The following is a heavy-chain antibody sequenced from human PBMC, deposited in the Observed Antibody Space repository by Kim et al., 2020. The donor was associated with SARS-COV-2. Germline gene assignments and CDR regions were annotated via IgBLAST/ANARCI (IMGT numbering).Heavy chain of an antibody. J-gene: IGHJ6*02. CDR3: ARGNYHGMDV. CDR2: ST. V-gene: IGHV3-74*01. Sequence: STIYADSVKDRITISRDNAKNTLYLQMNSLRAEDTAVYYCARGNYHGMDVWGQGTTVTVSS.